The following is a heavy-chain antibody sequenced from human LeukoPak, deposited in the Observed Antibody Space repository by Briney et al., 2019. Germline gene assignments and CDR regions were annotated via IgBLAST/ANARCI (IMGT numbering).Heavy chain of an antibody. CDR2: IRSKVNSYAT. CDR1: GFTFSGSV. J-gene: IGHJ4*02. Sequence: GGSLRLSCAASGFTFSGSVMHWVRQASGKGLEWVGRIRSKVNSYATAYAASVKGRFTISRDDSKNTAYLQMNSLKTEDTAVYYCTAYNYYDSTPLGYWGQGTLVTVSS. V-gene: IGHV3-73*01. D-gene: IGHD3-22*01. CDR3: TAYNYYDSTPLGY.